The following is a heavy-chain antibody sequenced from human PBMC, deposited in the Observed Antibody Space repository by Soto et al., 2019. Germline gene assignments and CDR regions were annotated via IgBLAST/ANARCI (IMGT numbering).Heavy chain of an antibody. V-gene: IGHV4-34*01. CDR1: GGSFSGYY. J-gene: IGHJ4*02. CDR2: INHSGSI. Sequence: PSETLSLTCAVYGGSFSGYYWSWIRQPPGKGLEWIGEINHSGSINYNPSLKSRVTISVDTSKNQFSLKLSSVTAADTAVYYCARGASLDYWGQGTLVTVSS. CDR3: ARGASLDY.